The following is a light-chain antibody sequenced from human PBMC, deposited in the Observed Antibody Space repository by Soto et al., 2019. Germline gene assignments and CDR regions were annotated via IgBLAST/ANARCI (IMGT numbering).Light chain of an antibody. CDR1: QSVVSSY. J-gene: IGKJ5*01. CDR3: QQYGTPRSVT. CDR2: GAS. V-gene: IGKV3-20*01. Sequence: EILLTQSPGTLSLSPGERATLSCRASQSVVSSYVAWYQQTPGQAPRLLIFGASTRATGIPDRFSGSGSGTDFTLTISKVEPEDFAVYYCQQYGTPRSVTFGQGTRLEIK.